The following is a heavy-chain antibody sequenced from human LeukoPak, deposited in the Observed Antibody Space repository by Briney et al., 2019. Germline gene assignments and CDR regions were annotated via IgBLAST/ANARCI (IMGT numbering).Heavy chain of an antibody. D-gene: IGHD1-26*01. J-gene: IGHJ4*02. Sequence: GGSLRLSCSASGFTFSSYAMHWVRQAPGKGLEYVSAISSNGGSTYYADSVKGRFTISRDNSKNTLYLQMTSLRAEDTAVYYWVKGGGGATTFDYWGQGTLVTVSS. CDR1: GFTFSSYA. V-gene: IGHV3-64D*06. CDR3: VKGGGGATTFDY. CDR2: ISSNGGST.